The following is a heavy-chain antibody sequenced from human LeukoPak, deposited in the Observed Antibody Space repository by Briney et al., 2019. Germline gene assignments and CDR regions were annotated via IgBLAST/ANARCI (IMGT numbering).Heavy chain of an antibody. V-gene: IGHV3-53*01. CDR1: GFTVCSNY. CDR2: IYSGGST. D-gene: IGHD3-10*01. J-gene: IGHJ4*02. Sequence: GGSLRLSCAASGFTVCSNYMSWVRQAPGKGLEWVSVIYSGGSTYYADSVKGRFTISRDNSKNTLYLQMNSLRAEDTAVYYCARDGAMVRGIIMTDWGQGTLVTVSS. CDR3: ARDGAMVRGIIMTD.